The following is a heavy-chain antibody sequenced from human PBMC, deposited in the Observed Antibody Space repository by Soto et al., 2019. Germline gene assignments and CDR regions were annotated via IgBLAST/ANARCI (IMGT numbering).Heavy chain of an antibody. CDR1: GFTFSTYS. D-gene: IGHD5-18*01. CDR3: ARVRSYSYGQGYGTDV. J-gene: IGHJ6*02. CDR2: ISSSSGYI. V-gene: IGHV3-21*01. Sequence: PGGSLRLSCAASGFTFSTYSMNWVRQAPGKGLEWVSSISSSSGYIYYADSVKGRFTISRDDAKNSLSLQMNSLRAEDTAVYYCARVRSYSYGQGYGTDVWGQGTTVTVSS.